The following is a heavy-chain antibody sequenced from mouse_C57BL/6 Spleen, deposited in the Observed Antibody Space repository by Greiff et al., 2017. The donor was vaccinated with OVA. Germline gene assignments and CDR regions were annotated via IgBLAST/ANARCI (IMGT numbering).Heavy chain of an antibody. V-gene: IGHV5-6*01. CDR2: ISSGGSYT. CDR1: GFTFSSYG. CDR3: ARLGYSNYFDY. D-gene: IGHD2-5*01. J-gene: IGHJ2*01. Sequence: VQLKESGGDLVKPGGSLKLSCAASGFTFSSYGMSWVRQTPDKRLEWVATISSGGSYTYYPDSVKGRFTISRDNAKNTLYLQMSSLKSEDTAMYYCARLGYSNYFDYWGQGTTLTVSS.